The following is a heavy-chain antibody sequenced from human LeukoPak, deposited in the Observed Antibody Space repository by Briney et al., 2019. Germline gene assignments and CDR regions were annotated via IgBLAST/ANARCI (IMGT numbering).Heavy chain of an antibody. D-gene: IGHD3-22*01. Sequence: SETLSLTCTVSGGSMNSYYWSWIRQPPGKGLEWIGHIFHSGNTNDNPSLKSRVTISVDPSKNQFSLRLRSATAADTAVYYCARTYYDSWGYYEVTYWGQGTLVTVSS. CDR1: GGSMNSYY. CDR3: ARTYYDSWGYYEVTY. J-gene: IGHJ4*02. V-gene: IGHV4-59*01. CDR2: IFHSGNT.